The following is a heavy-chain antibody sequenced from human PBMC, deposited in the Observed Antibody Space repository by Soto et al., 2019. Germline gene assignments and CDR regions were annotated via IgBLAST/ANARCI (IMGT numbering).Heavy chain of an antibody. D-gene: IGHD3-3*01. CDR1: GGTFSSYA. J-gene: IGHJ5*02. CDR2: IIPIFGTA. Sequence: QMQLVQSGAEVKKPGSSVKVSCKASGGTFSSYAISWVRQAPGQGLEWMGGIIPIFGTANYAQKFQGRVTITADESTSTAYMELSSLRSEDTAVYYCARDRRDFWSGYQNNWFDPWGQGTLVTVSS. CDR3: ARDRRDFWSGYQNNWFDP. V-gene: IGHV1-69*01.